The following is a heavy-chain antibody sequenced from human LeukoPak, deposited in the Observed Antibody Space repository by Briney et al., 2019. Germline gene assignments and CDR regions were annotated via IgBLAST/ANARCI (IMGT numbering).Heavy chain of an antibody. J-gene: IGHJ4*02. CDR1: GGSISSYY. CDR3: ASQDYGSGRGYYFDY. CDR2: IYTSGST. Sequence: PSETLSLTCTVSGGSISSYYWSWIRQPAGKGLEWIGRIYTSGSTNYNPSLKSRVTMSVDTSKNQFSLKLSSVTAADTAVYYCASQDYGSGRGYYFDYWGQGTLVTVSS. V-gene: IGHV4-4*07. D-gene: IGHD3-10*01.